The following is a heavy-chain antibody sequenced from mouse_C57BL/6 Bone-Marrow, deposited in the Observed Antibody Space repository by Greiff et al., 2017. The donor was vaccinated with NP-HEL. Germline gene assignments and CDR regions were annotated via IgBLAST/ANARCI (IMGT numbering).Heavy chain of an antibody. J-gene: IGHJ4*01. CDR1: GYTFTDYY. D-gene: IGHD1-1*01. V-gene: IGHV1-19*01. CDR3: ARKGITTVVPMDY. CDR2: INPYNGGT. Sequence: EVKLQESGPVLVKPGASVKMSCKASGYTFTDYYMNWVKQSHGKSLEWIGVINPYNGGTSYNQKFKGKATLTVDKSSSTAYMELNSLTSEDSAVYYCARKGITTVVPMDYWGQGTSVTVSS.